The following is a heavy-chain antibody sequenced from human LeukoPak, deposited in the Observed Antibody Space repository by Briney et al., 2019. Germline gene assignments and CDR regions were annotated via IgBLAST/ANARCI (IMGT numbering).Heavy chain of an antibody. V-gene: IGHV4-31*03. CDR3: ARTRGLYQGYCSGGSCYFDY. CDR2: IYYTGST. J-gene: IGHJ4*02. Sequence: SQTLSLTCTISGGSINSGGYYWTWIRQQPGKGLEWIGHIYYTGSTYYNPSLKSRVTISVDPSKNQFSLKLSSVAAADTAVYYCARTRGLYQGYCSGGSCYFDYWGQGTLVTVSS. CDR1: GGSINSGGYY. D-gene: IGHD2-15*01.